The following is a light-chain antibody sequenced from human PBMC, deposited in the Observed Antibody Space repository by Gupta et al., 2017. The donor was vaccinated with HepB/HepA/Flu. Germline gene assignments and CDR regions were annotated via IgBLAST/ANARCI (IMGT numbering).Light chain of an antibody. CDR1: QSLLYSAKNQNY. J-gene: IGKJ4*01. CDR2: WAT. Sequence: DIAMTQSPDSLAVSLGERATINCRSSQSLLYSAKNQNYLAWLQHKPGQPPKLIFSWATNREFGVTDRFSGSGDGKDFTLTSSSRQDEDGAVYYWQQYYTTPVFGGGTKVEIK. CDR3: QQYYTTPV. V-gene: IGKV4-1*01.